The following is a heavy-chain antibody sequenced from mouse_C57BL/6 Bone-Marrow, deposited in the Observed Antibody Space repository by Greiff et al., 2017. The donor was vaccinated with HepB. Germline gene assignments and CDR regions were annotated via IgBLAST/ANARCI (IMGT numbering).Heavy chain of an antibody. CDR1: GFSLTSYG. Sequence: VKLVESGPGLVQPSQSLSITCTVSGFSLTSYGVHWVRQSPGKGLEWLGVIWSGGSTDYNAAFISRLSISKDNSKSQVFFKMNSLQADDTAIYYCARIPYDYDGFAYWGQGTLVTVSA. CDR2: IWSGGST. CDR3: ARIPYDYDGFAY. D-gene: IGHD2-4*01. J-gene: IGHJ3*01. V-gene: IGHV2-2*01.